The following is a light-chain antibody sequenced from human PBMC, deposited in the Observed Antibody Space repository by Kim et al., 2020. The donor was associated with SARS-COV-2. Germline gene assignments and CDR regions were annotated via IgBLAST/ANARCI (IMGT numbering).Light chain of an antibody. CDR2: DAS. V-gene: IGKV3-15*01. Sequence: APGERATLSCRASQSVTSNLAWYQQKPGQAPRLLIYDASTRATGIPARFSGTGSGTEFSLTISSLQSEDCAVYYCQQYKSWPLTFGGGTKVDIK. CDR3: QQYKSWPLT. J-gene: IGKJ4*01. CDR1: QSVTSN.